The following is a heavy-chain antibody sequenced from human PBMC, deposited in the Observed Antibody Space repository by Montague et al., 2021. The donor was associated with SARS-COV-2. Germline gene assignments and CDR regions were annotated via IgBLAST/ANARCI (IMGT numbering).Heavy chain of an antibody. CDR3: ARDSGYYDSSGYSYDAFDI. J-gene: IGHJ3*02. CDR2: IYHTGST. V-gene: IGHV4-31*03. D-gene: IGHD3-22*01. CDR1: GGSISSGGYY. Sequence: TLSLTCTVSGGSISSGGYYWSWTRRHPGKGLEWIGYIYHTGSTHYNPSLKSRVTISKETSKNHFSLNLSSVTAADSAVYYCARDSGYYDSSGYSYDAFDIWGQGTKVTVSS.